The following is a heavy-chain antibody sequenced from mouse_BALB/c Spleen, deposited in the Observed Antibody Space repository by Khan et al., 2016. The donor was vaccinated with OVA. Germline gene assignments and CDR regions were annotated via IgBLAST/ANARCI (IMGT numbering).Heavy chain of an antibody. V-gene: IGHV1-9*01. J-gene: IGHJ3*01. CDR1: GYTFSSYW. CDR2: IFPGSVSI. D-gene: IGHD2-2*01. Sequence: VKLLESGGDLMKPGASVKISCKATGYTFSSYWIEWVKQRPGHGLEWIGQIFPGSVSITYNEKFKGKATFTADTSSNTAYMQLSSLTSEDSAVYYWARGGYGGFAFWGQGTLVAVSA. CDR3: ARGGYGGFAF.